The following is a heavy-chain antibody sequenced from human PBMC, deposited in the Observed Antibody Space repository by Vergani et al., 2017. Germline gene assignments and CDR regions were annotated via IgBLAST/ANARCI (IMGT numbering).Heavy chain of an antibody. CDR1: GYTFSSYA. V-gene: IGHV1-69*01. D-gene: IGHD4-17*01. CDR3: ATTVTTGDYYYYGMDV. J-gene: IGHJ6*02. Sequence: QVQLVQSGAEVKKPGASVKVSCKASGYTFSSYAISWVRQAPGQGLEWMGGIIPIFGTANYAQKFQGRVTITADESTSTAYMELSSLRSEDTAVYYCATTVTTGDYYYYGMDVWGQGTTVTVSS. CDR2: IIPIFGTA.